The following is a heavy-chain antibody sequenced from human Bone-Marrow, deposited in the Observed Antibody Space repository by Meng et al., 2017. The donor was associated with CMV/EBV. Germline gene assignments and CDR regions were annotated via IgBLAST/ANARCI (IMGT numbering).Heavy chain of an antibody. J-gene: IGHJ3*02. Sequence: GSLRLSCTVSGGSISSGDYYWSWIRQPPGKGLEWIGYIYNSGRTNYNPSLKSRVTISVDTYKNQFSLKLTSVTTADTAVYFCARDDGSYYGDGAFDIWGQGTMVTVSS. D-gene: IGHD3-10*01. CDR1: GGSISSGDYY. V-gene: IGHV4-61*08. CDR3: ARDDGSYYGDGAFDI. CDR2: IYNSGRT.